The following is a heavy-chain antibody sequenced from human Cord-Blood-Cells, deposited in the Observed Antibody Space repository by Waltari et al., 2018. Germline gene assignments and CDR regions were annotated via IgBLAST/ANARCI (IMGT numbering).Heavy chain of an antibody. D-gene: IGHD1-26*01. CDR1: GGSFSGYY. Sequence: QVQLQQWGAGLLKPSETLSLTCAVYGGSFSGYYWSWIRQPPGKGLEWIGEINHRGSTNYNPSLKSRVTISGDTSKNQFSLKLSSVTAADTAVYYCARHEEEWELLDYWGQGTLVTVSS. V-gene: IGHV4-34*01. CDR3: ARHEEEWELLDY. CDR2: INHRGST. J-gene: IGHJ4*02.